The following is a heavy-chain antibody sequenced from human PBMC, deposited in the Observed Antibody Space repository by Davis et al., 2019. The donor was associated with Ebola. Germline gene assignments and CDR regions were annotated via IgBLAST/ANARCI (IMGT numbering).Heavy chain of an antibody. V-gene: IGHV4-59*01. CDR2: IYYSGST. J-gene: IGHJ6*02. Sequence: MPSETLSLTCTVSGGSLSSYYWSWSRQPPGKGLEWIGYIYYSGSTNYNPSLKSRVTISVDTSKNQFSLKLSSVTAADTAVYYCATYYDFWSGHYGMDVWGQGTTVTVSS. CDR1: GGSLSSYY. CDR3: ATYYDFWSGHYGMDV. D-gene: IGHD3-3*01.